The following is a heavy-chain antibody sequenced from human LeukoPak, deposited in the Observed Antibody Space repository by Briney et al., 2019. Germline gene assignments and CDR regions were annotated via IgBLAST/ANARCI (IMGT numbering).Heavy chain of an antibody. J-gene: IGHJ4*02. CDR3: ARTRWLQMGMDDY. CDR1: EFTSRGYW. CDR2: INSDGSST. V-gene: IGHV3-74*01. D-gene: IGHD5-24*01. Sequence: GGSLRLSRAASEFTSRGYWMHSGPQAPGKGLGWVSRINSDGSSTRYADSVKGRFTFSRDNAKNTLYLQMNRLRAEDTAVYYCARTRWLQMGMDDYWGQGTLVTVSS.